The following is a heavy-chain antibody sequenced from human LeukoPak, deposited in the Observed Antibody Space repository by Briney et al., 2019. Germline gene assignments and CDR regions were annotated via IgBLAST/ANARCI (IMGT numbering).Heavy chain of an antibody. V-gene: IGHV4-34*01. J-gene: IGHJ3*02. D-gene: IGHD2-15*01. CDR1: GGSFSGYY. CDR2: INHSGST. Sequence: PSETLSLTCAVYGGSFSGYYWSWIRQPPGKGLEWIGEINHSGSTNYNPSLKSRVTISVDTSKNQFSLKLSSVTAADTAVYYCASDLNCSGGDCYFPAFDIWGQGTMVTVSS. CDR3: ASDLNCSGGDCYFPAFDI.